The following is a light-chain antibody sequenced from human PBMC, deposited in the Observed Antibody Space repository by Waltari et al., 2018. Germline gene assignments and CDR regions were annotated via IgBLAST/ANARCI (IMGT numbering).Light chain of an antibody. CDR3: QHYDGSAVT. CDR2: GTS. J-gene: IGKJ4*01. CDR1: QSVSSIS. Sequence: ILLTQSPGTLSLSPGDRATLSCRASQSVSSISFTWYQQRPGQAPRLLIYGTSSRATDIPDRFSGSGSGTDFTLTISRLEPEDFAVYFCQHYDGSAVTFGGGTKVEIK. V-gene: IGKV3-20*01.